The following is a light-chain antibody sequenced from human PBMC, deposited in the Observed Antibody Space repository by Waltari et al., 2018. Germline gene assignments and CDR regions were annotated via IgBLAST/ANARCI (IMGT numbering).Light chain of an antibody. CDR1: QSVLYSSNNKNY. CDR3: QQYYSTPPRT. CDR2: WAS. V-gene: IGKV4-1*01. J-gene: IGKJ1*01. Sequence: DIVMTQCPDSLAVSLGERATINCKSSQSVLYSSNNKNYLAWYQQKPGQPPKLLIYWASTRESGVPDRFSGSGSGTDFTLTISSLQAEDVAVYYCQQYYSTPPRTFGQGTKVEIK.